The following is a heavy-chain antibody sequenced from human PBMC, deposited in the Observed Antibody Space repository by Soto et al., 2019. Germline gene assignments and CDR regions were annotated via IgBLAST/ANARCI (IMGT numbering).Heavy chain of an antibody. D-gene: IGHD3-3*01. CDR3: ARGSGYDFWSGYYPSYYMDV. CDR2: INPNSGGT. J-gene: IGHJ6*03. V-gene: IGHV1-2*04. CDR1: GYTFTGYY. Sequence: ASVKVSCKASGYTFTGYYMHWVRQAPGQGLEWKGWINPNSGGTNYAQKFQGWVTMTRDTSISTAYMELSRLRSDDTAVYYCARGSGYDFWSGYYPSYYMDVWGKGTTVTVSS.